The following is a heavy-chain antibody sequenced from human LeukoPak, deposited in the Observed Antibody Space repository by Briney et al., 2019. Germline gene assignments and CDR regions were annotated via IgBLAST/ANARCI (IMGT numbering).Heavy chain of an antibody. D-gene: IGHD2-8*01. V-gene: IGHV3-53*01. Sequence: PGGSLRLSCTVSGFTVSSNSMSWVRQAPGKGLEWVSFIYSGGNTHNSDSVKGRFTISRDNSKNTLYLQMNSLRAEDTAVYYCAKDPDCTSGICYTFFDYWGQGTLVTVSS. CDR1: GFTVSSNS. CDR3: AKDPDCTSGICYTFFDY. J-gene: IGHJ4*02. CDR2: IYSGGNT.